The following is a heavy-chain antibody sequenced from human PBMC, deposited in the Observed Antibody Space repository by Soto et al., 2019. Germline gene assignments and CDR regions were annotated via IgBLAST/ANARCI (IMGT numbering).Heavy chain of an antibody. CDR1: GFTFSGYA. D-gene: IGHD3-10*01. J-gene: IGHJ6*02. CDR3: ARDKWFTMLKYGMDV. Sequence: EVQLLESGGGLVQPGGSLRLSCAASGFTFSGYAMTWVRQAPGKGLEWVSAISGTGGNTYYADSVKGRFTISRDSSKNTLFLQMNSLRAEDTAVYYCARDKWFTMLKYGMDVWGQGTTVTVSS. V-gene: IGHV3-23*01. CDR2: ISGTGGNT.